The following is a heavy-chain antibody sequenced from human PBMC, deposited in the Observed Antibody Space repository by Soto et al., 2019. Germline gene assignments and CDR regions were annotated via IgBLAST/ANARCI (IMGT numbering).Heavy chain of an antibody. J-gene: IGHJ6*02. D-gene: IGHD5-12*01. CDR1: GYTFTRSG. Sequence: QVQLVQSGAEVKKPGASVKVSCKASGYTFTRSGISWVRQAPGQGPEWMGWISSYNGDTNYAQTFQGRVTMTTDTSKSTADRELGSRRSDDTAVYYCAREGVAPYYYYGMDVWGQGTPVTVSS. CDR2: ISSYNGDT. CDR3: AREGVAPYYYYGMDV. V-gene: IGHV1-18*01.